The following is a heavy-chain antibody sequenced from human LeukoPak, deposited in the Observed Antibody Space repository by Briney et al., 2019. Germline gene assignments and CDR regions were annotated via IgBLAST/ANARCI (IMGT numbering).Heavy chain of an antibody. J-gene: IGHJ4*02. CDR2: TYERSKWYN. CDR1: GDSVSNTSAG. Sequence: SQTLSVTCAISGDSVSNTSAGWNWVRQSRSRCLEWLGRTYERSKWYNDYAGPVKSRITINPDTPKNQFSLQLNSVTAADTAVYYCARDDGPYWGQGTLVTVSS. CDR3: ARDDGPY. V-gene: IGHV6-1*01. D-gene: IGHD4-17*01.